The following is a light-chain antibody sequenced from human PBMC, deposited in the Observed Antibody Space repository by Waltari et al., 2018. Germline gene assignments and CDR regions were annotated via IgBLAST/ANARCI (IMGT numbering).Light chain of an antibody. J-gene: IGLJ2*01. CDR1: STAVDSYNY. CDR3: SSYTLSSNLEV. CDR2: EVT. V-gene: IGLV2-14*01. Sequence: QSALTRPASVSGSPGQSITISCTGTSTAVDSYNYVSWYQQHPGKAPKLIIYEVTDRPPGVSNRFSGSKSGNTASLTISGLQAEDEADYYCSSYTLSSNLEVFGGGTKLTV.